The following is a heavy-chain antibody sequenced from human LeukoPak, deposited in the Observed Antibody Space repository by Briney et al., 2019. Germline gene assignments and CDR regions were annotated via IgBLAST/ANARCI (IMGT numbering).Heavy chain of an antibody. CDR2: ISGSGGST. J-gene: IGHJ4*02. Sequence: GGSLRLSCAASGFTFSSYAMSWVRQAPGKGLEWVSAISGSGGSTYYADSVKGRFTISRDNSKNTLYLQMNSLRAEDTAVYYCAKPKDPKVAAAGGVYFDYWGQGTLVTVSS. CDR3: AKPKDPKVAAAGGVYFDY. D-gene: IGHD6-13*01. CDR1: GFTFSSYA. V-gene: IGHV3-23*01.